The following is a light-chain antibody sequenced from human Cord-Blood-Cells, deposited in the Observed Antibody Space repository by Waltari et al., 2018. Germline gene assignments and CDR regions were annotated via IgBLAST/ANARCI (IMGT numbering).Light chain of an antibody. Sequence: QSALTQPASVSGSPGQSITISCTGTSSDVGSYNLVSWYQQPPGKAPKLMIYECSKRPSGVSNRFSGSKSGNTASLTISGLQAEDEADYYCCSYAGSSTLVFGGGTKLTVL. CDR3: CSYAGSSTLV. CDR1: SSDVGSYNL. CDR2: ECS. V-gene: IGLV2-23*01. J-gene: IGLJ2*01.